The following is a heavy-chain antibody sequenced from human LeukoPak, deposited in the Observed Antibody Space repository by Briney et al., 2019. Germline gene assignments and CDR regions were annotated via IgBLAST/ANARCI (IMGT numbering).Heavy chain of an antibody. CDR3: AKVASAGDGYYSYGTDV. CDR1: GFTFSSYG. CDR2: ISYDGSNK. J-gene: IGHJ6*04. V-gene: IGHV3-30*18. Sequence: GRSLRLSCAASGFTFSSYGMHWVRQAPGKGLEGVAVISYDGSNKYYADSVKGRFTISRDNSKNTLYLQMSSLRAEDTAVYYCAKVASAGDGYYSYGTDVWGKGTTVTVSS. D-gene: IGHD2-15*01.